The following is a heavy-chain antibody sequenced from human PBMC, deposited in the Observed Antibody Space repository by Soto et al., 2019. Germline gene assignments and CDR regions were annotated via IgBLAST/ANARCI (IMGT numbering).Heavy chain of an antibody. CDR1: GFTFSSYS. J-gene: IGHJ3*02. D-gene: IGHD3-22*01. V-gene: IGHV3-21*01. Sequence: GGSLRLSCAASGFTFSSYSMNWVRQAPGKGLEWVSSISSSSSYIYYADSVKGRFTISRDNAKNSLYLQMNSLRAEDTAVYYCARDFYYDSSGPFGSFDIWGQGTMVTVSS. CDR3: ARDFYYDSSGPFGSFDI. CDR2: ISSSSSYI.